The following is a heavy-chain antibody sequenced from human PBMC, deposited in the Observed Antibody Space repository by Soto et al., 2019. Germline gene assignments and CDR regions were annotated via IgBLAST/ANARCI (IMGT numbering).Heavy chain of an antibody. Sequence: GGSLRLSCAASGFTFSSYGMHWVRQAPGKGLEWVAVIWYDGSNKYYADSVKGRFTISRDNSKNTLYLQMNSLRAEDTAVYYCARSFTIFGVVIVYGMDVWGQGTTVTVSS. D-gene: IGHD3-3*01. CDR1: GFTFSSYG. CDR3: ARSFTIFGVVIVYGMDV. V-gene: IGHV3-33*01. CDR2: IWYDGSNK. J-gene: IGHJ6*02.